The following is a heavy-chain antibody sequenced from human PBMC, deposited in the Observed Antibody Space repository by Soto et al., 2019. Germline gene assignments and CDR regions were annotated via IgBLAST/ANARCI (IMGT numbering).Heavy chain of an antibody. CDR2: IWYDGSNR. D-gene: IGHD1-7*01. CDR3: AAATTRNFHFNY. CDR1: GFTISTHG. V-gene: IGHV3-33*01. J-gene: IGHJ4*02. Sequence: QVQLVESGGGVVQPGTSLRLSCAASGFTISTHGMHWVRQAPGKGLEWVANIWYDGSNRFYADSVKGRFTISKDNSKTPLYRQLSSLRAEDTAMYFCAAATTRNFHFNYGGQGTQVTVSS.